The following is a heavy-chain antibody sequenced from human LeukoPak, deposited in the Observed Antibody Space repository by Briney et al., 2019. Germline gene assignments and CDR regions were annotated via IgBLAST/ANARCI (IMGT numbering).Heavy chain of an antibody. CDR1: GFTFSNAW. Sequence: GGSLRLSCAASGFTFSNAWMSWVRQAPGKGLEWVGRIKSKTDGGTTDYAAPVKGRFTISRDDSKNTLYPQMNSLKTEDTAVYYCTTVPNIGYSYEYYFDYWGQGTLVTVSS. D-gene: IGHD5-18*01. CDR3: TTVPNIGYSYEYYFDY. J-gene: IGHJ4*02. CDR2: IKSKTDGGTT. V-gene: IGHV3-15*01.